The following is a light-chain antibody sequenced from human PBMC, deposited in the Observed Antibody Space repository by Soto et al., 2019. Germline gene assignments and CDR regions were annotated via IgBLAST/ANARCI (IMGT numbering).Light chain of an antibody. J-gene: IGLJ3*02. Sequence: QAVVTQEPSLTVSPGGTVTLTCGSSTGDVTSGHYPCWFQQKPGQAPRTLIYDTSNKHSWTPARFSGSLPGGKAALTLSGAQPEDEAEYYCLLSYSGAGGVFGGGTKLTVL. V-gene: IGLV7-46*01. CDR3: LLSYSGAGGV. CDR2: DTS. CDR1: TGDVTSGHY.